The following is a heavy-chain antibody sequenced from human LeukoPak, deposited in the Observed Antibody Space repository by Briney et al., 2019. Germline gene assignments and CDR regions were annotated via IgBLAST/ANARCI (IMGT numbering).Heavy chain of an antibody. Sequence: SETLSLTCTVSGGSISSYYWGWIRQPPGKGLEWIGSIFRTGSTYYSASLKSRVSISVDTSKNHIALKLTSVTASDTAVYFCARRVGFYGSGSLNYFDPWGQGILVSVS. V-gene: IGHV4-39*02. J-gene: IGHJ5*01. CDR3: ARRVGFYGSGSLNYFDP. D-gene: IGHD3-10*01. CDR1: GGSISSYY. CDR2: IFRTGST.